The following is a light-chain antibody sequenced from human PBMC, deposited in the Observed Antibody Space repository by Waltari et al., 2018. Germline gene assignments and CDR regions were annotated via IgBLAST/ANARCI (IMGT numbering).Light chain of an antibody. V-gene: IGKV1-5*03. Sequence: DIRMTQSPCTLPAAVGDSVTIPGRASQSVGTWLAWYQQKPGKAPKLLIYMASSLESGVPSRFSGSGSGTEFTLTITSLQPDDFATYSCQQYSSFSTFGQGTKLDI. CDR3: QQYSSFST. J-gene: IGKJ2*01. CDR1: QSVGTW. CDR2: MAS.